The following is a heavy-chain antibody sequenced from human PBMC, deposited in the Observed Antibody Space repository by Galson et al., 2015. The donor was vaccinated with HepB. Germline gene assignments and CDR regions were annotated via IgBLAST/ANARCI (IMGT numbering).Heavy chain of an antibody. CDR3: ARHTGRGSVGYAFDL. D-gene: IGHD5-12*01. CDR2: IYYNGDT. CDR1: HASINNYY. Sequence: ETLSLTCSASHASINNYYWSWIRQPPGNRLEWIGYIYYNGDTTYNPSLGYRVGMSVDTSINQVSLWLTSVTAADTAVYYCARHTGRGSVGYAFDLWGQGTLVTVSA. J-gene: IGHJ4*02. V-gene: IGHV4-59*08.